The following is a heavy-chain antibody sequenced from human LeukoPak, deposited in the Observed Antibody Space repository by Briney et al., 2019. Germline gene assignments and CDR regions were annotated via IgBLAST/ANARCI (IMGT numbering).Heavy chain of an antibody. CDR1: GGSFSGYY. Sequence: SETLSLTCAVYGGSFSGYYWSWIRQPPGKGLEWIGEINHSGSTNYNPSLKSRVTISVDTSKNQSSLKLSSVTAADTAVYHCARGVMVYAINFDYWGQGTLVTVSS. V-gene: IGHV4-34*01. CDR2: INHSGST. D-gene: IGHD2-8*01. J-gene: IGHJ4*02. CDR3: ARGVMVYAINFDY.